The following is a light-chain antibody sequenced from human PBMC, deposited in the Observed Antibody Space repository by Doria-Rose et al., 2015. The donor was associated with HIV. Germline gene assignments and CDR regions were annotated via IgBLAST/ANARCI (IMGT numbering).Light chain of an antibody. V-gene: IGLV1-40*02. J-gene: IGLJ2*01. CDR3: QPYDSSLSGSQV. CDR2: GTT. CDR1: SSNIGAGYD. Sequence: QSVLTQPPSVSGAPGQRVTVFCTGGSSNIGAGYDVHWYQQLPRTAPKLLIYGTTNRPSGVPDRFSGSKSGTSASLAITGLRAEDEADYYCQPYDSSLSGSQVFGGGTKLTVL.